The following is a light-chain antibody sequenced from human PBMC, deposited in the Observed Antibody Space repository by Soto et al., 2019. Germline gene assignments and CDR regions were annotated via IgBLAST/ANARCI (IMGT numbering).Light chain of an antibody. J-gene: IGKJ1*01. CDR2: HAS. V-gene: IGKV1-5*01. CDR3: QQYRTYS. CDR1: ESISNW. Sequence: IQLTQSPTTLPASVGARVTLTCRASESISNWLAWYQQRPGTAPKLLIYHASILETAVPSRFSGNGSGTEFTLTISSLQPGDFATYYCQQYRTYSFGQGTKVDIK.